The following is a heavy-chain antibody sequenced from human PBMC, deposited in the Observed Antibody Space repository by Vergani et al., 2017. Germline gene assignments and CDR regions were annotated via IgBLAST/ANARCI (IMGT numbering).Heavy chain of an antibody. CDR1: GGSISSYY. CDR2: IYYSGST. Sequence: QVQLQESGPGLVKPSETLSLTCTVSGGSISSYYWSWIRQPPGKGLEGIGYIYYSGSTNYNPSLKSRVTISVDTSKNQFSLKLSSVTAADTAVYYCASGAGYSSSWYSGSAFDIWGQGTMVTVSS. CDR3: ASGAGYSSSWYSGSAFDI. V-gene: IGHV4-59*01. J-gene: IGHJ3*02. D-gene: IGHD6-13*01.